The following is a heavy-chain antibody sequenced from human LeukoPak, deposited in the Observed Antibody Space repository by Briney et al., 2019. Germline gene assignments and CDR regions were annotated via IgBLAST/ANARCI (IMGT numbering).Heavy chain of an antibody. J-gene: IGHJ1*01. CDR3: AKDPSTLTGYPEYFQH. Sequence: GGSLRLSCAASGFTFSSYSMHWVRQAPGKGLEWVAFIRYDGSNKYYADSVKGRFTISRDNSKNTLYLQMNSLRAEDTAVYYCAKDPSTLTGYPEYFQHWGQGTLVTVSS. CDR1: GFTFSSYS. D-gene: IGHD3-9*01. V-gene: IGHV3-30*02. CDR2: IRYDGSNK.